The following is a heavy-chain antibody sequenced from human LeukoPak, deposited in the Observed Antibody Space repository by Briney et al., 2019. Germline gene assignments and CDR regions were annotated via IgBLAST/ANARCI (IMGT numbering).Heavy chain of an antibody. CDR2: FDPKDGET. CDR1: GYTLTELS. V-gene: IGHV1-24*01. Sequence: ASVKVSCKVSGYTLTELSMYWVRQASGKGLAWMGGFDPKDGETIYAQKVQGRGSMTENTATDTAYRERSSLRAEDTAVNYCATRRCSSTRCYGFDPWGQGTLVTVSS. J-gene: IGHJ5*02. D-gene: IGHD2-2*01. CDR3: ATRRCSSTRCYGFDP.